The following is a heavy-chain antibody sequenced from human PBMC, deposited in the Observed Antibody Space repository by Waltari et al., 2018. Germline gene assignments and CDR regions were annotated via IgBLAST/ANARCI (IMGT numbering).Heavy chain of an antibody. CDR2: IYYSGST. CDR3: ARSYDSSGVDY. D-gene: IGHD3-22*01. J-gene: IGHJ4*02. Sequence: QLQLQESGPGLVKPSETLSLTCTVSGGSISSSSYYWGWIRQPPGKGLEWIGSIYYSGSTYYNPSLKSRVTISVGTSKNQFSLKLSSVTAADTAVYYCARSYDSSGVDYWGQGTLVTVSS. CDR1: GGSISSSSYY. V-gene: IGHV4-39*07.